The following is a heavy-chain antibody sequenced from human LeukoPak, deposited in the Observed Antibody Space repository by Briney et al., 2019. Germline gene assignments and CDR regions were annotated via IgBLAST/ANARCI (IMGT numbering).Heavy chain of an antibody. D-gene: IGHD1-26*01. J-gene: IGHJ4*02. CDR1: GYSISSGYY. V-gene: IGHV4-38-2*02. CDR3: TRLVGATTDFDY. Sequence: SETLSLTCTVSGYSISSGYYWGWIRQPPEKGLEWIGSIYHSGSTYYNPSLKSRVTISVDTSKNQFSLKLSSVTAADTAVYYCTRLVGATTDFDYWGQGTLVTVSS. CDR2: IYHSGST.